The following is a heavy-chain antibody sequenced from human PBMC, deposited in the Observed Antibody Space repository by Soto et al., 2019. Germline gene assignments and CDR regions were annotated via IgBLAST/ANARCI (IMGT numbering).Heavy chain of an antibody. CDR3: AKEYGSTWIDH. CDR2: MSHDGSKQ. D-gene: IGHD6-13*01. J-gene: IGHJ4*02. Sequence: PGGSLRLSCAASGFTFSTYGMHWVRQAPGKGLEWVAAMSHDGSKQYYVDSVKGRFTISRDNPRNTLFLQLNSLRDEDTAVYYCAKEYGSTWIDHWGQGT. CDR1: GFTFSTYG. V-gene: IGHV3-30*18.